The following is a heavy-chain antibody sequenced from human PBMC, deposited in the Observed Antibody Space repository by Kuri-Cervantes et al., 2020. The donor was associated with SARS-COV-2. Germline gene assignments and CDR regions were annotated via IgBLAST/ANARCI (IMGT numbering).Heavy chain of an antibody. CDR1: GGTFSRYA. V-gene: IGHV1-69*06. D-gene: IGHD4-17*01. Sequence: SVKVSCKASGGTFSRYAISWVRQAPGQGLEWMGGIIPIFGTANYAQKFQGRVTITADKSTSTDYMELSSLRYEDTAVYYCARLSGLSTVTTSGPYWGQGTLVTVSS. J-gene: IGHJ4*02. CDR3: ARLSGLSTVTTSGPY. CDR2: IIPIFGTA.